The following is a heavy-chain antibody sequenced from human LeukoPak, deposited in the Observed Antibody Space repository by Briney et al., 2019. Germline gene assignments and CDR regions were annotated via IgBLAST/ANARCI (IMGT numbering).Heavy chain of an antibody. J-gene: IGHJ3*02. CDR2: ISYDGSNK. CDR3: AREYSSSSGRAFDI. D-gene: IGHD6-6*01. CDR1: GFTFSSYA. Sequence: SGGSLRLSCAASGFTFSSYAMHWVRQAPGKGLEWVAVISYDGSNKYYADSVKGRFTISRDNAKNSLYLQMNSLRAEDTAVYYCAREYSSSSGRAFDIWGQGTMVTVSS. V-gene: IGHV3-30-3*01.